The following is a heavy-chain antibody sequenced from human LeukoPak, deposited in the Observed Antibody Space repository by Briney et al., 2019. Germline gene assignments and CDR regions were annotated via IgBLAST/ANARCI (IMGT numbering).Heavy chain of an antibody. CDR3: ARDVQRWFDP. V-gene: IGHV1-46*01. J-gene: IGHJ5*02. CDR1: GYTFTSYY. D-gene: IGHD5-18*01. Sequence: ASVKVFCKASGYTFTSYYMHWVRQAPGQGLEWMGIINPSGGSTSYAQKFQGRVTMTRDMSTSTVYMELSSLRSEDTAVYYCARDVQRWFDPWGQGTLVTVSS. CDR2: INPSGGST.